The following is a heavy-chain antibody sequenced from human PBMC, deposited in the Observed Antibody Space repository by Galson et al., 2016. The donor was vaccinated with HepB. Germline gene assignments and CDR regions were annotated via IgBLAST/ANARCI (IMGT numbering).Heavy chain of an antibody. CDR2: ISGSGDHT. Sequence: SLRLSCAASGFTFSRYAMSWVRQAPGKGLEWVSAISGSGDHTNNADSVKGRFTISRDNSKSTIYLQMSSVRVDDTAVYFCAKAGYSARWYVGPVDYWGQGTLVSVSS. V-gene: IGHV3-23*01. CDR3: AKAGYSARWYVGPVDY. J-gene: IGHJ4*02. CDR1: GFTFSRYA. D-gene: IGHD5-12*01.